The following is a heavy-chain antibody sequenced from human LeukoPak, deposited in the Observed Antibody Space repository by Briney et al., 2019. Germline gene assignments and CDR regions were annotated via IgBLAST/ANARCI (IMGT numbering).Heavy chain of an antibody. D-gene: IGHD4-17*01. V-gene: IGHV3-48*01. J-gene: IGHJ4*02. Sequence: GGSLRLSCAASGFTFSSYAMNWVRQAPGKGLEWVSYISISSSIIYYADSVKGRFTISRDNAKNSLYLQMNSLRAEDTAVYYCARVNYGDYLPSFDYWGQGTLVTVSS. CDR1: GFTFSSYA. CDR3: ARVNYGDYLPSFDY. CDR2: ISISSSII.